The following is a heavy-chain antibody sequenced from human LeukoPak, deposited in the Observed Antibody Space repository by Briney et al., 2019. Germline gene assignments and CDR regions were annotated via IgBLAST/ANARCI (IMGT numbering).Heavy chain of an antibody. CDR3: ARDTAMEPFDY. Sequence: GGSLRLSCAASGFTFSSYGMHWVRQAPGKGLEWVAVIWYDGSNKYYADSVKGRFTISRDNSKNTLYLQMNSLRAEDTAVYYCARDTAMEPFDYWGQGTLVTVSS. J-gene: IGHJ4*02. CDR1: GFTFSSYG. D-gene: IGHD5-18*01. CDR2: IWYDGSNK. V-gene: IGHV3-33*01.